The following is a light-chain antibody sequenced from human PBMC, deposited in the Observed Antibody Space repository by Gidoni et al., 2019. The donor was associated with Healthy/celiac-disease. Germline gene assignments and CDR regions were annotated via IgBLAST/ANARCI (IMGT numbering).Light chain of an antibody. J-gene: IGKJ1*01. Sequence: DIQMTQSPSSLSASVGDRVTITCRTSQSISSYLNWYQQKPGKAPKLLIYAASTLQSGVPSRSSGSGSGTDFTLTISSLQPEDFATYYCQQSYSTPPWTFGQXTKVEIK. CDR2: AAS. V-gene: IGKV1-39*01. CDR3: QQSYSTPPWT. CDR1: QSISSY.